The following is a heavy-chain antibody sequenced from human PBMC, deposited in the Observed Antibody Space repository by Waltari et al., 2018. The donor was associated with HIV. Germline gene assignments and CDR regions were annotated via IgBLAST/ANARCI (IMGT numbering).Heavy chain of an antibody. V-gene: IGHV4-4*02. CDR3: ARDRAIVIVPAARSAFDI. J-gene: IGHJ3*02. Sequence: QVQLQESGPGLVKPSGTLALTCAVSGGSISSSNWWSWVRQPPGKGLEWIGEVYPSGDTNYNPSLNSRVTISLDKSKNPFSLKLSSVTAADTAIYHCARDRAIVIVPAARSAFDIWGQGTMVTVSS. D-gene: IGHD2-2*01. CDR1: GGSISSSNW. CDR2: VYPSGDT.